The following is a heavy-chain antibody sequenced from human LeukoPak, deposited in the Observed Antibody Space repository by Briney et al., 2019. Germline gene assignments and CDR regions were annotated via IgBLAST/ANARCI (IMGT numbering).Heavy chain of an antibody. CDR2: IYPGDSDN. CDR1: GYSFTSYW. D-gene: IGHD3-22*01. CDR3: ARHRYYYDSSGLGGDY. J-gene: IGHJ4*02. V-gene: IGHV5-51*01. Sequence: GESLKISCKGSGYSFTSYWIGWVRQMPGKGLEWMGIIYPGDSDNRYSPSFQGQVTISADKSISNAYLQWSSLKASDTAMYYCARHRYYYDSSGLGGDYWGQGTLVTVSS.